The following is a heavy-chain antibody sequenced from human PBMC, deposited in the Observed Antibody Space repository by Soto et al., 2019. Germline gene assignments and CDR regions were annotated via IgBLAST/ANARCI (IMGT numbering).Heavy chain of an antibody. Sequence: PGGSLRLSCTASGFTFGDYAMSWFRQAPGKGLEWVGFIRSKAYGGTTEYAASVKGRFTISRDDSKSIAYLQMNGLKTEDTAVYYCTSSRGPLDWFDPWGQGTLVTVSS. J-gene: IGHJ5*02. CDR2: IRSKAYGGTT. CDR3: TSSRGPLDWFDP. D-gene: IGHD2-2*01. CDR1: GFTFGDYA. V-gene: IGHV3-49*03.